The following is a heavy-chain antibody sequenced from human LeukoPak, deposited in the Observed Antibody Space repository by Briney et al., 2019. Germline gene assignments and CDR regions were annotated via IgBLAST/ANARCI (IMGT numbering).Heavy chain of an antibody. CDR2: IYYSGST. D-gene: IGHD6-19*01. CDR3: ARGRGYSSSA. CDR1: GGSISSSSYY. J-gene: IGHJ5*02. Sequence: SETLSLTCTVSGGSISSSSYYWGWIRQPPGKGLEWIGSIYYSGSTYYNPSLKSRVTISVDTSKNQFSLKLSSVTAADTAVYYCARGRGYSSSAWGQGTLVTVSS. V-gene: IGHV4-39*07.